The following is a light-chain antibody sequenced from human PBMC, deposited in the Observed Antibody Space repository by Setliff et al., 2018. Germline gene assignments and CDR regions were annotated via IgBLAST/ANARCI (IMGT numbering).Light chain of an antibody. CDR3: GTWDSSLTAYVI. J-gene: IGLJ2*01. CDR1: SSNIGKNY. Sequence: QSVLTQPPSVSAAPGQKVTISCSGSSSNIGKNYVSWYRQLPGTAPKLLIYDNNERPSGIPDRFSGSKSGTSATLGITGLQTGDEANYYCGTWDSSLTAYVIFGGGTKVTVL. V-gene: IGLV1-51*01. CDR2: DNN.